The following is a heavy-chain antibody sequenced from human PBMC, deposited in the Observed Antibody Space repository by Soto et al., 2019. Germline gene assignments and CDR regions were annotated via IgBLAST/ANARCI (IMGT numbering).Heavy chain of an antibody. CDR1: GFTVSTYG. D-gene: IGHD2-8*02. CDR2: ISCDGGTK. Sequence: QVQLVESGGGVVQPGRSLRLSCAVSGFTVSTYGMHWVRQAPGKGLEWVAVISCDGGTKYYADSVKGRFTISRDNSRNTLFLEMYSLRGDDMALYYCTGEVASGYWGQGTLVTVSS. J-gene: IGHJ4*02. CDR3: TGEVASGY. V-gene: IGHV3-30*03.